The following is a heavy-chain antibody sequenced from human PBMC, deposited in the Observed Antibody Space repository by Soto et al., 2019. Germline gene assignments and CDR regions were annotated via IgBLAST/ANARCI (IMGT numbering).Heavy chain of an antibody. CDR3: ARGDYGHYISVPGGFHI. CDR2: IVPMFGTT. D-gene: IGHD4-17*01. CDR1: GGTFRNYA. V-gene: IGHV1-69*01. J-gene: IGHJ3*02. Sequence: QVQLVQSGAEVKKPGSSVKVSCKASGGTFRNYAITWVRQAPGQGLEPMGVIVPMFGTTNYAQKFKGRVTISAVEATNTAYFELGSLRSEDTAVYYCARGDYGHYISVPGGFHIWGQVTKVNVSS.